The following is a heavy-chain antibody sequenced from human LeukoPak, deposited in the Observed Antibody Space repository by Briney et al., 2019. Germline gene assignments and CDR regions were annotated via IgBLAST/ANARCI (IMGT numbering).Heavy chain of an antibody. D-gene: IGHD3-10*01. Sequence: SETLSLTCTVSGGSISSYYWSWIRQPPGKGLEWIGYIYHSGSTYYNPSLKSRVTISVDRSKNQFSLKLSSVTAADTAVYYCASQVRFGVEDDYWGQGTLVTVSS. CDR3: ASQVRFGVEDDY. V-gene: IGHV4-59*12. J-gene: IGHJ4*02. CDR2: IYHSGST. CDR1: GGSISSYY.